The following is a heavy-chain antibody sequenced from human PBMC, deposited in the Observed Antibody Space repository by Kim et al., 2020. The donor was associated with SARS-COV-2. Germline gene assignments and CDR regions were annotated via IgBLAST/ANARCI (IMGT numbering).Heavy chain of an antibody. CDR2: ISWNSGSI. V-gene: IGHV3-9*01. CDR1: GFTFGDYA. Sequence: GGSLRLSCAASGFTFGDYAMHWVRQAPGKGLEWISGISWNSGSIGYADSVKGRFTISRDNAKNSLYLQMNSLRAEDTALYYCAKDYDFWTGGFDYWGQGTLVTVSS. J-gene: IGHJ4*02. CDR3: AKDYDFWTGGFDY. D-gene: IGHD3-3*01.